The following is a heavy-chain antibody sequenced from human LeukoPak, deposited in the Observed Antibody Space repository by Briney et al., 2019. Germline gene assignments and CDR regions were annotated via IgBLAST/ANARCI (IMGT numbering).Heavy chain of an antibody. V-gene: IGHV3-48*01. CDR1: GFTFSSYS. D-gene: IGHD4-17*01. Sequence: GGSLRLSCAASGFTFSSYSMNWVRQAPGKGLEWVSYISTSTIYYADSVKGRFTISRDNAKNSLYLQMNSLRAEDMAVYYCAAVTTYNYFQHWGQGTLVTVSS. CDR2: ISTSTI. J-gene: IGHJ1*01. CDR3: AAVTTYNYFQH.